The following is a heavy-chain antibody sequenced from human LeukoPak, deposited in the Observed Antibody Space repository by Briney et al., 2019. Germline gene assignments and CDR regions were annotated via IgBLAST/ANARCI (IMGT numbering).Heavy chain of an antibody. CDR3: ARGLRTGNYYFDY. CDR1: GGSISSSSYY. V-gene: IGHV4-39*07. D-gene: IGHD2-8*02. CDR2: IYYSGST. Sequence: SETLSLTCTVSGGSISSSSYYWGWIRQPPGKGLEWIGSIYYSGSTYYNPSLKSRVTISVDTSKNQFSLKLSSVTAADTAVYYCARGLRTGNYYFDYWGQGTLVTVSS. J-gene: IGHJ4*02.